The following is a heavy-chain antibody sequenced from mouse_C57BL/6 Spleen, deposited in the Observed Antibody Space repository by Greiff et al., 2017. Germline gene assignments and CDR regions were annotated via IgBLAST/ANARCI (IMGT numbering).Heavy chain of an antibody. J-gene: IGHJ1*03. Sequence: VQLQESGPGLVAPSQSLSITCTVSGFSLTSYAISWVRQPPGKGLEWLGVIWNGGGTNYTSALKSRLSISQDNSKSQFFLKMNCLQNVDTAMYYWARKCGDYGSRGWYFDVWGTGTTVTVSS. CDR1: GFSLTSYA. V-gene: IGHV2-9-1*01. CDR2: IWNGGGT. D-gene: IGHD1-1*01. CDR3: ARKCGDYGSRGWYFDV.